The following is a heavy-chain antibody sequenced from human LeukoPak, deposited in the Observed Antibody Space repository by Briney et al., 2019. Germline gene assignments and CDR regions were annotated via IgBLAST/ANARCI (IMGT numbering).Heavy chain of an antibody. J-gene: IGHJ4*02. CDR2: IYYSGST. Sequence: SETLSLTCTVSGGSISSYYWSWIRQPPGKGLEWIGYIYYSGSTNYNPSLKSRVTISVDTSKNQFSLKLSSVTAADTAVYYCARPNYYDSSGYFLGYWGQGILVTVSS. CDR1: GGSISSYY. D-gene: IGHD3-22*01. V-gene: IGHV4-59*01. CDR3: ARPNYYDSSGYFLGY.